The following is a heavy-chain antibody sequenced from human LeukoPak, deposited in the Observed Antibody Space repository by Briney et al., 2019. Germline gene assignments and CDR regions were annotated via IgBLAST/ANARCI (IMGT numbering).Heavy chain of an antibody. Sequence: ASVKVSCKASGGTFSSYAISWVRQAPGQGLEWVGGIIPIFGTANYAQKFQGRVTITADESTSTAYMELSSLRSEDTAVYYCARGTSGFLIRTNRFDPWGQGTPVTVSS. CDR3: ARGTSGFLIRTNRFDP. CDR2: IIPIFGTA. CDR1: GGTFSSYA. J-gene: IGHJ5*02. D-gene: IGHD3-10*01. V-gene: IGHV1-69*13.